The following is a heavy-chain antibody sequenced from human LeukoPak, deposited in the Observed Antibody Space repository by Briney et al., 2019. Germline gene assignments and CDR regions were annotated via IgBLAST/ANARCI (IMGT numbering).Heavy chain of an antibody. CDR2: MYYSGNT. CDR1: GGSISSSSYY. CDR3: GRCSSGSYNWFDP. Sequence: PSETLSLTCTVSGGSISSSSYYWAWIRQPPGKGLEWIGSMYYSGNTYYNPSLKSRVTISADTSKNQFSMNLSSVTAADTAVYYCGRCSSGSYNWFDPWGQGTLVTVSS. J-gene: IGHJ5*02. D-gene: IGHD1-26*01. V-gene: IGHV4-39*01.